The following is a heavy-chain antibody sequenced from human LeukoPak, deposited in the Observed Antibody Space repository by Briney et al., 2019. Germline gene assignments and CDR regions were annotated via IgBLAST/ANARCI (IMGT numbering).Heavy chain of an antibody. CDR1: GYSISSGYY. CDR3: ARIDSSGYYYGSGDPIDY. J-gene: IGHJ4*02. CDR2: IYHSGST. V-gene: IGHV4-38-2*02. D-gene: IGHD3-22*01. Sequence: SETLSLTCTVSGYSISSGYYWGWIRQPPGKGLEWIGSIYHSGSTYYNPSLKSRVTISVDTSKNQFSLKLSSVTAADTAVYYCARIDSSGYYYGSGDPIDYWGQGTLVTVSS.